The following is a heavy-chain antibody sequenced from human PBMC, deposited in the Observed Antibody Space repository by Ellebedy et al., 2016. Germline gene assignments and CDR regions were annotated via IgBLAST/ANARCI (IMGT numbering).Heavy chain of an antibody. Sequence: GESLKISCAASGFTFSSYSMNWVRQAPGKGLEWVSYISSSSSTIYYADSVKGRFTISRDNAKNSLYLQMNSLRAEDTAVYYWARDPDSSSWYGSGMDVWGQGTTVTVSS. J-gene: IGHJ6*02. V-gene: IGHV3-48*01. D-gene: IGHD6-13*01. CDR1: GFTFSSYS. CDR3: ARDPDSSSWYGSGMDV. CDR2: ISSSSSTI.